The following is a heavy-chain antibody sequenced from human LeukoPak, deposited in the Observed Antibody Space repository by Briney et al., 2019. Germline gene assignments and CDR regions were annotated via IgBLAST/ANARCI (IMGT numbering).Heavy chain of an antibody. CDR1: GGSISSSSYY. Sequence: PSETLSLTCTVSGGSISSSSYYWGWIRQPPGKGLEWIGSIYYSGSTYYNPSLKSRVTISVDTSKNQFSLKLSSVTAADTAAYYRARHSSGWYYFDYWGQGTLVTVSS. CDR3: ARHSSGWYYFDY. CDR2: IYYSGST. D-gene: IGHD6-19*01. J-gene: IGHJ4*02. V-gene: IGHV4-39*01.